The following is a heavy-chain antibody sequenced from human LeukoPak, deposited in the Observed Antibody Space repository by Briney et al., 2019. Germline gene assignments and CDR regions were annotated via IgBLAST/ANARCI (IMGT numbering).Heavy chain of an antibody. J-gene: IGHJ4*02. CDR3: ARDGDYYDSSGYYGFYY. CDR2: VIPIFGTA. D-gene: IGHD3-22*01. Sequence: SVKVSCKASGGTFSSYAISWVRQTPGQGLEWMGGVIPIFGTANYAQKFQGRVTITADESTSTAYMELSSLRSEDTAVYYCARDGDYYDSSGYYGFYYWGQGTLVTVSS. CDR1: GGTFSSYA. V-gene: IGHV1-69*13.